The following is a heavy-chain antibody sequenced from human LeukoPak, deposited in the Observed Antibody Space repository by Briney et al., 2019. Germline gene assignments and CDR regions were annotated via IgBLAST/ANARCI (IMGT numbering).Heavy chain of an antibody. CDR1: GYTFTSYG. CDR3: AREGGYNSDFDY. V-gene: IGHV1-18*01. CDR2: MSAYNGNT. J-gene: IGHJ4*02. D-gene: IGHD5-24*01. Sequence: ASVKVSCKASGYTFTSYGISWVRQAPGQGLEWMGWMSAYNGNTNYAQKFQGRVTVTTDTSTSTAYMELSRLRSDDTAVYYCAREGGYNSDFDYWGQGTLVTVSS.